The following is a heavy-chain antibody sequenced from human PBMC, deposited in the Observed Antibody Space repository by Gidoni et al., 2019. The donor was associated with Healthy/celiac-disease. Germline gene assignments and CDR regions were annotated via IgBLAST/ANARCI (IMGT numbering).Heavy chain of an antibody. CDR1: GFTFSSYS. Sequence: EVQLVESGGGLVKPGGSLRLSCAASGFTFSSYSMNWVRQAPGKGLEWVSSISSSSSYIYYADSVKGRFTIARDNAKNSLYLQMNSLRAEDTAVYYCARDPPSDFDYWGQGTLVTVSS. CDR2: ISSSSSYI. V-gene: IGHV3-21*01. CDR3: ARDPPSDFDY. J-gene: IGHJ4*02.